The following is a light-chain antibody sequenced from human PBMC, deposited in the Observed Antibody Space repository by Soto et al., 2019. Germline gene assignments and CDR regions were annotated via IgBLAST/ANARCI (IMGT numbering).Light chain of an antibody. CDR2: DAS. J-gene: IGKJ1*01. Sequence: DIQMTQSPSTLSASVGDIVTITCRASQSISSWLAWYQQKPGKPPKLLIYDASSLESGVPSRFSGSGSGTEFTLTISSLQPNDFATYYCQQYNSYSPWMFGQGTKVDIK. CDR1: QSISSW. V-gene: IGKV1-5*01. CDR3: QQYNSYSPWM.